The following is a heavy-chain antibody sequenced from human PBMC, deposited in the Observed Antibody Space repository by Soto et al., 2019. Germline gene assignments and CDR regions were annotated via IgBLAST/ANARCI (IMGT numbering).Heavy chain of an antibody. CDR3: AKGVPDPFCSGGRGYFDD. D-gene: IGHD2-15*01. CDR1: GFTFDDYA. J-gene: IGHJ4*02. V-gene: IGHV3-9*01. CDR2: ITWNINVI. Sequence: EVQLVESGGGLVQPGRSLRLSCAASGFTFDDYAMHWVRRVPGKGLEWVPSITWNINVIGYADPVKGRFTISRDNAKNSLYMQMNSLRPEDTALYYCAKGVPDPFCSGGRGYFDDWGQGALVTVSS.